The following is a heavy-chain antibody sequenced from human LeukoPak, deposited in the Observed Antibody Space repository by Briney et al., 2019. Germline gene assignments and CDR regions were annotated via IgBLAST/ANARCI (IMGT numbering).Heavy chain of an antibody. J-gene: IGHJ4*02. CDR2: ISSSSSYI. V-gene: IGHV3-21*04. D-gene: IGHD4-17*01. Sequence: GGSLRLSCAASGFTFSSYSMNWVRQAPGKGLEWVSSISSSSSYIYYADSVKGRFTISRDNAKNSLFLQMNSLRAEDTAVYYCARAQQRDVTSPFELDYWGQGTLVAVSS. CDR3: ARAQQRDVTSPFELDY. CDR1: GFTFSSYS.